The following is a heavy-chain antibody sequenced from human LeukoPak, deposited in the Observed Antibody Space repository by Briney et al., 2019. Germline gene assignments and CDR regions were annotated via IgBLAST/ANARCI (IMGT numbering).Heavy chain of an antibody. CDR3: ARDIYGGNSQYNWFDP. CDR1: GGSISSYY. CDR2: IYTSGST. J-gene: IGHJ5*02. Sequence: KPSETLSPTCTVSGGSISSYYWSWIRQPAGKGLEWIGRIYTSGSTNYNPSLKSRVTMSVDTSKSQFSLKLSSVTAADTAVYYCARDIYGGNSQYNWFDPWGQGTLVTVSS. V-gene: IGHV4-4*07. D-gene: IGHD4-23*01.